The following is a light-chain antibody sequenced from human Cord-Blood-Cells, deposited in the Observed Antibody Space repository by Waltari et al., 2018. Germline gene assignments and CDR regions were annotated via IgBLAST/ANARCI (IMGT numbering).Light chain of an antibody. J-gene: IGKJ4*01. V-gene: IGKV3D-20*01. CDR3: QQYGSSPPLT. Sequence: EIVLTQSPATLSLSPGDRATLSCGPSQSVSSSYLAWYQQKPGLAPRLLIYDASSRATGIPDMFSGSGSGTDFTLTISRLEPEDFAVYYCQQYGSSPPLTFGGGTKVEIK. CDR1: QSVSSSY. CDR2: DAS.